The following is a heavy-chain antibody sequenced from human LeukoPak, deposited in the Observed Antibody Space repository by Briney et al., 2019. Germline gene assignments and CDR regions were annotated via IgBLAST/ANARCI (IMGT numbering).Heavy chain of an antibody. D-gene: IGHD3-10*01. CDR1: GFTFSSYS. Sequence: GGSLRLSCAASGFTFSSYSMNWVRQAPGKGLEWVSYISSSSSTIYYADSVKGRLTISRDNAKNSLYLQMNSLRAEDTAVYYCARGDRYYYGSGSPHYYYYYYMDVWGKGTTVTVSS. CDR3: ARGDRYYYGSGSPHYYYYYYMDV. J-gene: IGHJ6*03. V-gene: IGHV3-48*01. CDR2: ISSSSSTI.